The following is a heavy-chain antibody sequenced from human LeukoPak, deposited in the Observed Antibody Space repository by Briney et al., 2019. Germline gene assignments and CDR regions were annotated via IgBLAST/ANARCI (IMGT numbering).Heavy chain of an antibody. V-gene: IGHV4-59*08. D-gene: IGHD6-13*01. CDR1: GGTISSYY. CDR2: IYYSGST. Sequence: SETLSLICTVSGGTISSYYWSWIRQPPGKGLECIGTIYYSGSTNYNPSLESRVTISVDTSKNQFSLKLNSVTAADTAVYYCARHTTYSSSRYYGMDVWGQGTTVTVAS. CDR3: ARHTTYSSSRYYGMDV. J-gene: IGHJ6*02.